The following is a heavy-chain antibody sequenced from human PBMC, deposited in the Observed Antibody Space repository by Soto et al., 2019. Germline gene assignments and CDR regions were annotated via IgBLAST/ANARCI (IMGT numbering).Heavy chain of an antibody. D-gene: IGHD3-22*01. CDR2: ISGSGGST. CDR3: AKDGIVAKAFTY. Sequence: LRLSCAASGFTFSSYAMSWVRQAPGKGLEWVSAISGSGGSTYYADSVKGRFTISRDNSKNTLYLQMNSLRAEDTAVYYCAKDGIVAKAFTYWGQGTLVTVSS. J-gene: IGHJ4*02. CDR1: GFTFSSYA. V-gene: IGHV3-23*01.